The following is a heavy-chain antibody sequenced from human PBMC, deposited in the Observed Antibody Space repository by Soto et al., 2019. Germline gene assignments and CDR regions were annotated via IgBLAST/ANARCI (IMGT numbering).Heavy chain of an antibody. J-gene: IGHJ5*02. CDR2: IYSDGTT. V-gene: IGHV3-66*01. D-gene: IGHD3-22*01. Sequence: EVQLVESGGGLVQPGGSLRLSCAASGFTLSYSFMSWVRQAPGKGLEWVSLIYSDGTTYYADSVKGRCTISRDNSKNTLYLQMNSLRAEDTAVYYCARGHDRSGYSDSWGQGTLVTVSS. CDR3: ARGHDRSGYSDS. CDR1: GFTLSYSF.